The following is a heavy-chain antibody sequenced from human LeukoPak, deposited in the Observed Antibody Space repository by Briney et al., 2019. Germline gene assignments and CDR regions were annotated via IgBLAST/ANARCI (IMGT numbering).Heavy chain of an antibody. D-gene: IGHD6-13*01. J-gene: IGHJ6*03. Sequence: GGSLRLSCAASGFTFSDYYMSWIRQAPGKGLEWVPYISSSGSTIYYADSVKGRFTISRDNAKNSLYLQMNSLRAEDTAVYYCAKDAAARRSAYMDVWGKGTTVTVSS. CDR2: ISSSGSTI. CDR1: GFTFSDYY. CDR3: AKDAAARRSAYMDV. V-gene: IGHV3-11*04.